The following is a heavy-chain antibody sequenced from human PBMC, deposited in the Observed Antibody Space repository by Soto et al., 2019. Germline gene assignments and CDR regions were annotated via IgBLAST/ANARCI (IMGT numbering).Heavy chain of an antibody. CDR3: ARGTAAGTGHYYYYGTDV. D-gene: IGHD6-13*01. CDR1: GGSFSGYY. CDR2: INHSGST. V-gene: IGHV4-34*01. J-gene: IGHJ6*02. Sequence: SETLSLTCAVYGGSFSGYYWSWIRQPPGKGLEWIGEINHSGSTNYNPSLKSRVTISVDTSKNQFSLKLSSVTAADTAVYYCARGTAAGTGHYYYYGTDVWGQGTTVTVSS.